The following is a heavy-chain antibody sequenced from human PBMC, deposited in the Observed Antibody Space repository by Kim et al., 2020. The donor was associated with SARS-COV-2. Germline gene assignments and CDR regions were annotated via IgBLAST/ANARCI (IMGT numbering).Heavy chain of an antibody. V-gene: IGHV4-28*01. CDR2: IYYTGST. Sequence: SETLSLTCAVSGYSISSGNWWGWIRQPPGKGLECIGYIYYTGSTYYNPSLKSRVTMSVDPSKNPFSLKLSSVTAVDTAIYYCAKSRVSAGLSFDYWGQG. J-gene: IGHJ4*02. CDR3: AKSRVSAGLSFDY. D-gene: IGHD6-13*01. CDR1: GYSISSGNW.